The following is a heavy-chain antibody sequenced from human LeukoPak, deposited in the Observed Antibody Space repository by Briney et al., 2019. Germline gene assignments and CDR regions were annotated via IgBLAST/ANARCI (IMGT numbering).Heavy chain of an antibody. D-gene: IGHD3-22*01. J-gene: IGHJ4*02. V-gene: IGHV4-39*01. CDR1: GGSISSSSYY. CDR3: ARLETYYYDSSGYYYGYFDY. CDR2: IYYSRST. Sequence: PSETLSLTXTVSGGSISSSSYYWGWIRQPPGKGLEWIGTIYYSRSTYYNPSLKSRVTISVDTSKNQLSLKLSSVTAADTAVYYCARLETYYYDSSGYYYGYFDYWGQGTLVTVSS.